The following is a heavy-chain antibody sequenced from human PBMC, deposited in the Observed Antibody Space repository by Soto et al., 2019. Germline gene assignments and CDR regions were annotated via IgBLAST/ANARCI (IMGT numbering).Heavy chain of an antibody. J-gene: IGHJ5*02. V-gene: IGHV1-18*01. CDR3: ARGVGSGSYYNQYNWFDP. Sequence: ASVKVSCKASGYTFTSYGISWVRQAPGKGLEWMGWISAYNGNTNYAQKLQGRVTMTTDTSTSTAYMELRCLRSDDTAVYYCARGVGSGSYYNQYNWFDPWGQGTLVTVSS. D-gene: IGHD3-10*01. CDR1: GYTFTSYG. CDR2: ISAYNGNT.